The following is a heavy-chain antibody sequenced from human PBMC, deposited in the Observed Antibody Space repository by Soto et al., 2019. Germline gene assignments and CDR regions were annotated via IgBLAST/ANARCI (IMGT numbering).Heavy chain of an antibody. V-gene: IGHV3-23*01. J-gene: IGHJ4*02. CDR1: GFTFSSYA. CDR3: ARNKLRYFDWFTGY. CDR2: IGGSGGST. Sequence: PGGSLRLSCAASGFTFSSYAMSWVRQAPGKGLEWVSAIGGSGGSTYYADSVKGRFTISRDNSKNTLYLQMNSLRAEDTAVYYCARNKLRYFDWFTGYWGQGTLVTVSS. D-gene: IGHD3-9*01.